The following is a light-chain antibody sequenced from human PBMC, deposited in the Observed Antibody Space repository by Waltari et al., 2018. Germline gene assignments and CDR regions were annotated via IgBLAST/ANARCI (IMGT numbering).Light chain of an antibody. CDR2: RNA. CDR3: ASWDDSLNGHWV. CDR1: SSNLGTNV. Sequence: QSVLTQPPSASGTPGQRVTISCSGTSSNLGTNVVNWYQQVPGKAPKLLIYRNALRPSGVPDRFSASKSGTSASLAISGLQSEDEAEYYCASWDDSLNGHWVFGGGTKVTVL. V-gene: IGLV1-44*01. J-gene: IGLJ3*02.